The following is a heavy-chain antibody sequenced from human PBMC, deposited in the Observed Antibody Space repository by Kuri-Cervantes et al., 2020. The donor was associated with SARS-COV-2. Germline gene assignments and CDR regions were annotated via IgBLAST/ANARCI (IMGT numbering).Heavy chain of an antibody. V-gene: IGHV4-59*11. D-gene: IGHD2/OR15-2a*01. Sequence: GSLRLSCTVSGGSISSHYWSWIRQPPGKGLEWIGYIYYSGSTNYNPSLKSRVTISVDTSKNQFSLKLSSVTAADTAVYYCARVRSTTSGWFDPWGQGTLVTVSS. J-gene: IGHJ5*02. CDR2: IYYSGST. CDR3: ARVRSTTSGWFDP. CDR1: GGSISSHY.